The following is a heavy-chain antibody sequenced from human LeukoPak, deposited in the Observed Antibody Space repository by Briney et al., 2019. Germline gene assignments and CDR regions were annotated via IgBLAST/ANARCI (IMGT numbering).Heavy chain of an antibody. CDR3: ARGWSGLESYYYYMDV. D-gene: IGHD3-3*01. Sequence: SETLSLTCTVSGGSISSYYWSWIRQPPGKGLEWIGYIYYSGSTNYNPSLKSRATISVDTSKNQFSLKLSSVTAADTAVYYCARGWSGLESYYYYMDVWGKGTTVTISS. CDR1: GGSISSYY. CDR2: IYYSGST. J-gene: IGHJ6*03. V-gene: IGHV4-59*01.